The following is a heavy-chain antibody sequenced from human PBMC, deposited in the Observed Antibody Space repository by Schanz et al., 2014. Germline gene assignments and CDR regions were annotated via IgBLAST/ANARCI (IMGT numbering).Heavy chain of an antibody. Sequence: EVQLVESGGGLVQPGGSLRLSCAASGFTFSTSTMHWVRQAPGKGLEWVSAISGGGGTTYYTDSVKGRFTISRDNSKSTLYLQMNSLRAEDTAVYYCARPPHDSSGYYPFDYWGQGTLVTVSS. J-gene: IGHJ4*02. CDR1: GFTFSTST. D-gene: IGHD3-22*01. V-gene: IGHV3-23*04. CDR2: ISGGGGTT. CDR3: ARPPHDSSGYYPFDY.